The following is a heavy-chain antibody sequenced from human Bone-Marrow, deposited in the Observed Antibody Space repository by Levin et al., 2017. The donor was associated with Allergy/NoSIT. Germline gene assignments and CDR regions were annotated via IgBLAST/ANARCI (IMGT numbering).Heavy chain of an antibody. CDR2: INPSGGST. CDR3: ARDPRLTTVKKLYYYYGLDV. Sequence: GASVKVSCKASGYTFTNYYMHWVRQAPGQGLEWMGIINPSGGSTGYAQKFQGRVTMTSDTSTSTVYMELSSLRSEDTAVYYCARDPRLTTVKKLYYYYGLDVWGQGTTVTGSS. V-gene: IGHV1-46*01. CDR1: GYTFTNYY. D-gene: IGHD4-11*01. J-gene: IGHJ6*02.